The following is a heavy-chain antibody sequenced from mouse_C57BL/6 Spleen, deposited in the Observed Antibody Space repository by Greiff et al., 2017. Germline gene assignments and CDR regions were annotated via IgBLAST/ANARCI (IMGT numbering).Heavy chain of an antibody. D-gene: IGHD2-3*01. CDR1: GYSITSGYY. CDR3: ARSDGYYVDWFAY. Sequence: EVHLVESGPGLVKPSQSLSLTCSVTGYSITSGYYWNWIRQFPGNKLEWMGYISYDGSNNYNPSLKNRISITRDTSKNQFFLKLNSVTTEDTATYYCARSDGYYVDWFAYWGQGTLVTVSA. V-gene: IGHV3-6*01. CDR2: ISYDGSN. J-gene: IGHJ3*01.